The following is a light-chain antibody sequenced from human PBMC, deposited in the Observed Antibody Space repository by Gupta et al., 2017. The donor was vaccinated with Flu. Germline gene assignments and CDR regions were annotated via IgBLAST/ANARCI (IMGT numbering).Light chain of an antibody. Sequence: ATLSCRASQSVGRKLAWYQQKPGPAPRLLMYDTSNRATGIPARFSGSGSGAEFTLTISSLEPEDFAVYYCQQRSVCPITFGGGTKVEIK. CDR1: QSVGRK. CDR3: QQRSVCPIT. J-gene: IGKJ4*01. CDR2: DTS. V-gene: IGKV3-11*01.